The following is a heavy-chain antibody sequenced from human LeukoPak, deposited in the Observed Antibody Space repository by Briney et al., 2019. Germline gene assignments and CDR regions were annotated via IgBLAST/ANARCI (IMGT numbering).Heavy chain of an antibody. CDR1: GGSISSYY. Sequence: SSETLSLTCTVSGGSISSYYWSWIRQPPGKGLEWIGYIYYSGSTNYNPSLKSRVTISVDTSKNQFSLKLSSVTAADTAVYYCARYIFLEWFSVGNYMDVWGTGTTVTVSS. D-gene: IGHD3-3*01. J-gene: IGHJ6*03. CDR2: IYYSGST. V-gene: IGHV4-59*01. CDR3: ARYIFLEWFSVGNYMDV.